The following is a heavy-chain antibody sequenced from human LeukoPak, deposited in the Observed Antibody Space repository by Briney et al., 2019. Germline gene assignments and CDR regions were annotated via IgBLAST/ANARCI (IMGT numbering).Heavy chain of an antibody. CDR1: GGSFSGYY. D-gene: IGHD3-16*01. CDR2: INHSGST. J-gene: IGHJ6*03. CDR3: ARVVDPGGYYYFYYMDV. Sequence: SATLSLTCAVYGGSFSGYYWSWIRQPPGKGLEWIGEINHSGSTNYNPSLKSRVTISVDTSKNQLSLKLSSVTAADTAVYYCARVVDPGGYYYFYYMDVWGKGTTVTVSS. V-gene: IGHV4-34*01.